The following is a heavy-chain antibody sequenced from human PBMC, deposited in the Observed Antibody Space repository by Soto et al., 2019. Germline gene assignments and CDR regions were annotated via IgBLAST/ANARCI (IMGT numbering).Heavy chain of an antibody. CDR3: AREIVVVVAIPVTNWFDP. Sequence: SETLSLTCAVYGGSFSGYYWSWIRQPPGKGLEWIGEINHSGSTNYNPSLKSRVTISVDTSKNQFSLKLSSVTAADTAVYYCAREIVVVVAIPVTNWFDPWGQGTLVTVSS. D-gene: IGHD2-15*01. CDR1: GGSFSGYY. V-gene: IGHV4-34*01. CDR2: INHSGST. J-gene: IGHJ5*02.